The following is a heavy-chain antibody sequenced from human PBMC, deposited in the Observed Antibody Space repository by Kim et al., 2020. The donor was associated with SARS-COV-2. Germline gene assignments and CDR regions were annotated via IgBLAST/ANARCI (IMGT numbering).Heavy chain of an antibody. CDR2: IYYSGST. Sequence: SETLSLTCTVSGGSISSYYWSWIRQPPGKGLEWIGYIYYSGSTNYNPSLKSRVTISVDTSKNQFSLKLSSVTAADTAVYYCARLDAHYDFWSGSPTFDYWGQGTLVTVSS. J-gene: IGHJ4*02. CDR1: GGSISSYY. D-gene: IGHD3-3*01. V-gene: IGHV4-59*08. CDR3: ARLDAHYDFWSGSPTFDY.